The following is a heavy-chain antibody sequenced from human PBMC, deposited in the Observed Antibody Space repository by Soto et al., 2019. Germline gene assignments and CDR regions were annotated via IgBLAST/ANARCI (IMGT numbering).Heavy chain of an antibody. CDR1: GGSISSYY. CDR2: IYYSGST. Sequence: PSETLSLTCTVSGGSISSYYWSWIRQPPGKGLEWIGYIYYSGSTNYNPSLKSRVTISVDTSKNQFSLKLSSVTAADTAVYYCARESGEPVFDYWGQGTLVTVSS. J-gene: IGHJ4*02. V-gene: IGHV4-59*01. D-gene: IGHD3-10*01. CDR3: ARESGEPVFDY.